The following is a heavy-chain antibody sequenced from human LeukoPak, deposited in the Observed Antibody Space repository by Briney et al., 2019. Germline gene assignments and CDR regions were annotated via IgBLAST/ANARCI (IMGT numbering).Heavy chain of an antibody. CDR3: AKQKGTDWSGYWDYFDY. CDR2: ISGNGGSI. J-gene: IGHJ4*02. Sequence: PGGSLRLSCAASGFTFHYYAMTWVRQAPGQGLEWISIISGNGGSIYYAESVQGRFTISRDNSKNTLYLQMNSLRAEDTAVYYCAKQKGTDWSGYWDYFDYWGQGTLVTVSS. V-gene: IGHV3-23*01. CDR1: GFTFHYYA. D-gene: IGHD3-3*01.